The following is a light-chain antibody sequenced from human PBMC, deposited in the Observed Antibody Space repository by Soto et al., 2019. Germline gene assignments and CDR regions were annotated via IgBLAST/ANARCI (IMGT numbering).Light chain of an antibody. CDR1: SSDVGGYKY. J-gene: IGLJ1*01. V-gene: IGLV2-8*01. Sequence: QSALTQPPSASGSPGQSVTISCTGTSSDVGGYKYVSWYQQHPGKAPKLMIFEVNKRPSGVPDRFSGSKSGNPASLTVSGLQAEDEADYYCSSYAGINNLGVFGTGTKVTVL. CDR2: EVN. CDR3: SSYAGINNLGV.